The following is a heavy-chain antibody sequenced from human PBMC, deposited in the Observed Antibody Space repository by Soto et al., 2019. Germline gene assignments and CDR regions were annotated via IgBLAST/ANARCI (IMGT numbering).Heavy chain of an antibody. CDR3: STSSRNEYHFAMDA. Sequence: GGSLRLSCAASGFTVSSSDMRWVRQASGKGLEWVSVIYSGGSTHDADSVKGRFTISRDNSKNTVHLQMNSLRVDDTAVYFCSTSSRNEYHFAMDAWGPGTTVTVSS. CDR1: GFTVSSSD. CDR2: IYSGGST. V-gene: IGHV3-53*01. J-gene: IGHJ6*02. D-gene: IGHD6-6*01.